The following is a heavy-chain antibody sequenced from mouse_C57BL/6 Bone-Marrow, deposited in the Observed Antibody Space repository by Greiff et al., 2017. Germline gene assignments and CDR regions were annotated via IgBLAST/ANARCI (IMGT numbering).Heavy chain of an antibody. V-gene: IGHV1-18*01. J-gene: IGHJ2*01. CDR3: ARLLWDYFDY. D-gene: IGHD6-1*01. Sequence: VQLKESGPELVKPGASVKIPCKASGYTFTDYNMDWVKQSHGKSLEWIGDINPNNGGTIYNQKFKGKATLTVYKSSSTAYMELRSLTSEDTAVYYCARLLWDYFDYWGQGTTLTVSS. CDR1: GYTFTDYN. CDR2: INPNNGGT.